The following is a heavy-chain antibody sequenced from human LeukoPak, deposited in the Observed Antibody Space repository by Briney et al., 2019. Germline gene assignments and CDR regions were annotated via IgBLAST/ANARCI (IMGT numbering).Heavy chain of an antibody. J-gene: IGHJ4*02. D-gene: IGHD3-3*01. V-gene: IGHV1-69*13. CDR2: SIPIFGTA. CDR3: ARLHGFLEWLFYFDY. CDR1: GGTFSSYA. Sequence: ASGKVSCKASGGTFSSYAISWVRQAPGQGLEWMGGSIPIFGTANYAQKFQGRVTITADESTGTAYMELSSLRSEDTAVYYCARLHGFLEWLFYFDYWGQGTLVTVSS.